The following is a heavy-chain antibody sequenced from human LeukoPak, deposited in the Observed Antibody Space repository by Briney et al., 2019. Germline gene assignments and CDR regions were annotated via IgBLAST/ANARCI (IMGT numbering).Heavy chain of an antibody. CDR2: IYYSGST. CDR3: ARGYYDILTGKGYFDY. D-gene: IGHD3-9*01. Sequence: SETLSLTCTVSGGSMNSYYWSWIRQPPGKRLEWIGYIYYSGSTNYNPSLKSRVSISLDTSQNQFFLKLNSVTAADTAVYYCARGYYDILTGKGYFDYWGQGTLVTVSS. CDR1: GGSMNSYY. V-gene: IGHV4-59*08. J-gene: IGHJ4*02.